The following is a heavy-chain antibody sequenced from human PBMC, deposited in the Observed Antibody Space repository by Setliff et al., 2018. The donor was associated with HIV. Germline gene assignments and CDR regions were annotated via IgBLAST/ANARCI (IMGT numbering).Heavy chain of an antibody. J-gene: IGHJ6*03. V-gene: IGHV3-7*03. CDR1: GFTFSSYW. D-gene: IGHD6-6*01. Sequence: GGSLRLSCAASGFTFSSYWMSWVRQAPGKGLEWVANIKQDGSGKYYVDSVKGRFTISRDNAKNSLYLQMNSLRAEDTAVYYCARVPSIAARRAYYYYYMDVWGKGTTVTVS. CDR2: IKQDGSGK. CDR3: ARVPSIAARRAYYYYYMDV.